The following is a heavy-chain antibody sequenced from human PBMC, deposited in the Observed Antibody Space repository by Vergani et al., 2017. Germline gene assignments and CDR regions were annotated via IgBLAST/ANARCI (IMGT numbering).Heavy chain of an antibody. J-gene: IGHJ5*02. CDR1: GFTFSSYA. CDR2: ISGSGGST. CDR3: AEDGGYGSGSSSSRGSNWFDP. V-gene: IGHV3-23*01. D-gene: IGHD6-13*01. Sequence: EVQLLESGGGLVQPGGSLRLSCAASGFTFSSYAMSWVRQAPGKGLEWVSAISGSGGSTYYADSVKGRFTISRDNSKNTLYLQMNSLRAEDTAVYYCAEDGGYGSGSSSSRGSNWFDPWGQGSLVTVSS.